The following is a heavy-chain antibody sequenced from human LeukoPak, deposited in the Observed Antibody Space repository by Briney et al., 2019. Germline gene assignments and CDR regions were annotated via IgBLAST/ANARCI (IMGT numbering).Heavy chain of an antibody. J-gene: IGHJ5*02. Sequence: ASVKVSCKASGGTFSSYAIRWVRQAPGQGLEWMEGIIPIFGTANYAQKFQGRVTITTDESTSTAYMELSSLRSEDTAVYYCAAFAGYDPLNWFDPWGQGTLVTVSS. D-gene: IGHD5-12*01. CDR1: GGTFSSYA. V-gene: IGHV1-69*05. CDR2: IIPIFGTA. CDR3: AAFAGYDPLNWFDP.